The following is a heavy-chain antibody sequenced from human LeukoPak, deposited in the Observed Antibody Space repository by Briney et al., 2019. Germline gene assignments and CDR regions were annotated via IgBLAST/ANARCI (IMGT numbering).Heavy chain of an antibody. V-gene: IGHV4-59*08. CDR1: GGSISSYY. Sequence: SETLSLTCTVSGGSISSYYWSWIRQPPGKGLEWIGYIYYSGSTNYNPSLKSRVTISVDTSKNQFSLKLSSVTAADTAVYYCARTYYYDSSGYYYAYYFDYWGQGTLVTVSS. CDR3: ARTYYYDSSGYYYAYYFDY. CDR2: IYYSGST. D-gene: IGHD3-22*01. J-gene: IGHJ4*02.